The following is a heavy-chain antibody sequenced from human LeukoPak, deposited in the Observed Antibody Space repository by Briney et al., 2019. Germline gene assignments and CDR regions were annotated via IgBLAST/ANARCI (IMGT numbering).Heavy chain of an antibody. J-gene: IGHJ4*02. D-gene: IGHD4-17*01. V-gene: IGHV4-61*02. CDR3: ANSIDFDYGDYYFDY. CDR2: IYISGST. CDR1: GGSISSGSYY. Sequence: SSETLSLTCTVSGGSISSGSYYWSWIRQPAGKGLEWIGRIYISGSTNYNPSLKSRVTISLDTSKNQFSLKLSSVTAADTAVYYCANSIDFDYGDYYFDYWGQGALVTISS.